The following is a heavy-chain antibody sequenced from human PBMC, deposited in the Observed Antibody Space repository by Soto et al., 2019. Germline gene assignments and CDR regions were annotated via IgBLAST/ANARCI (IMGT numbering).Heavy chain of an antibody. CDR3: AKDSYSSSWASYYYYGMDV. D-gene: IGHD6-13*01. CDR2: ISGSGGST. J-gene: IGHJ6*02. CDR1: GFTFSSYA. V-gene: IGHV3-23*01. Sequence: PGGSLRLSCAASGFTFSSYAMSWVRQAPWKGLEWVSAISGSGGSTYYADSVKGRFTISRDNSKNTLYLQMNSLRAEDTAVYYCAKDSYSSSWASYYYYGMDVWGQGTTVTVSS.